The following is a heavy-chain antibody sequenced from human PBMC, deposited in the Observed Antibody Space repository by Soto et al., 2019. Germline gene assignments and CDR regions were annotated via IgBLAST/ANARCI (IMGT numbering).Heavy chain of an antibody. CDR3: AIHLAGAMVVYGMDV. D-gene: IGHD5-18*01. J-gene: IGHJ6*02. CDR1: GFTFSSYA. CDR2: IRGSGGST. Sequence: GGSLRLSCAASGFTFSSYAMSWVRQAPGKGLEWVSAIRGSGGSTYYADSVKGRFTISRDNSKNTLYLQMNSLRAEDTAVYYCAIHLAGAMVVYGMDVWGQGTTVTVSS. V-gene: IGHV3-23*01.